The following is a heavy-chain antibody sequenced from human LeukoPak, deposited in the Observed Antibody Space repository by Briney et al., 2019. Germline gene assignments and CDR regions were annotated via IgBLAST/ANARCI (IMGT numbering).Heavy chain of an antibody. CDR3: ASQGGQGIAAAGSTPFFGPAAFDI. J-gene: IGHJ3*02. V-gene: IGHV1-69*04. D-gene: IGHD6-13*01. CDR1: GGTFSSYA. CDR2: IIPILGIA. Sequence: SVKVSCKASGGTFSSYAISWVRQAPGQGLEWMGRIIPILGIANYAQKFQGRVTITADKSTSTAYMELSSPRSEDTAVYYCASQGGQGIAAAGSTPFFGPAAFDIWGQGTMVTVSS.